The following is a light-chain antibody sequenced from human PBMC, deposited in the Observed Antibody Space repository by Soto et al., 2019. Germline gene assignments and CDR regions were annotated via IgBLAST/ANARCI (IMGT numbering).Light chain of an antibody. CDR2: DAS. CDR3: QQYASSPPGT. J-gene: IGKJ1*01. Sequence: EIVLTQSPATPSLSPGERATLSCGASQSVSNSYLAWYQQKPGLAPRLLIYDASIRATGIPDRFTGSGSGTDFTLTISRLEPEDFAVYYCQQYASSPPGTFGQGTKVDIK. CDR1: QSVSNSY. V-gene: IGKV3D-20*01.